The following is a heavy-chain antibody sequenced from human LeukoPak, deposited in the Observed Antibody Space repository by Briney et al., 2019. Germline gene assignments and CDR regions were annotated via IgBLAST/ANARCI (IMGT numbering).Heavy chain of an antibody. CDR1: GFTFSNAW. J-gene: IGHJ3*02. CDR2: IKSKTDGGTT. D-gene: IGHD3-22*01. Sequence: SGGSLRLSCAASGFTFSNAWMSWVRQAPGKGLEWVGRIKSKTDGGTTDYAAPVKGRFTISRDDSKNTLYLQMNSLKTEDTAVYYCTTDTYDSSGYYSDGNAFDIWGQGTMVTVSS. CDR3: TTDTYDSSGYYSDGNAFDI. V-gene: IGHV3-15*01.